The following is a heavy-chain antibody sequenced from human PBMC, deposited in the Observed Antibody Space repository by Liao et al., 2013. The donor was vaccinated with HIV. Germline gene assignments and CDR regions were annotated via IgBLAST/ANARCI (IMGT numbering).Heavy chain of an antibody. J-gene: IGHJ3*01. V-gene: IGHV4-4*07. CDR2: ISISGST. D-gene: IGHD6-25*01. CDR1: GGSINSFF. Sequence: QVQLQESGPGLVKPSETLSLTCTVSGGSINSFFWSWIRQPAGKGLEWIGRISISGSTNYNPSLKSRVTMSVDTSKNQFSLNLSSVTAADTAVYYCARGRRADNAFDFWGQGTMVTVSS. CDR3: ARGRRADNAFDF.